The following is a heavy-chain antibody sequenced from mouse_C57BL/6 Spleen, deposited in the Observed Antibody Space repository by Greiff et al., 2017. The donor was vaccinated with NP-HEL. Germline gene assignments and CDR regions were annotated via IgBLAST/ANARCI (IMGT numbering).Heavy chain of an antibody. D-gene: IGHD2-3*01. CDR3: TREPDGYFDY. Sequence: EVKLQESGGGLVQPGGSMKLSCAASGFTFSDAWMDWVRQSPEKGLEWVAVIRNKANNHATYYAESVKGRFTITRDDSQSSDYLQMNSLIAEDTGIYYCTREPDGYFDYWGQGTTLTVSS. J-gene: IGHJ2*01. CDR1: GFTFSDAW. CDR2: IRNKANNHAT. V-gene: IGHV6-6*01.